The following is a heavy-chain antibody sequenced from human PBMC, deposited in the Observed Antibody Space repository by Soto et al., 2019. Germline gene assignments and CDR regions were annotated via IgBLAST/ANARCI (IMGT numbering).Heavy chain of an antibody. CDR2: IVPNVGTV. CDR1: GGTLSSFINYP. V-gene: IGHV1-69*06. CDR3: ARRDTSGFLRYFDN. D-gene: IGHD3-3*01. Sequence: SVKVSCKASGGTLSSFINYPINWVRQAPGQGLEWMGGIVPNVGTVNYAQKFQGRVTVTADKSTGTAYMELSSLRSEDTALYYCARRDTSGFLRYFDNWGQGTLVTVS. J-gene: IGHJ4*03.